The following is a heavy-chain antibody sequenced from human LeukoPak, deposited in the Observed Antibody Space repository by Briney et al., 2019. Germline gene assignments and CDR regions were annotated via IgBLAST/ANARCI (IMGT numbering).Heavy chain of an antibody. J-gene: IGHJ4*02. CDR1: GGSISSYY. Sequence: SETLSLTCTVSGGSISSYYWSWIRQPPGKGLEWIGYIYYSGSTNYNPSLKSRVTISVDTSKNQFSLKLSSVTAADTAVYYCASERGYSYGYGGWGQGTLVTVSS. CDR3: ASERGYSYGYGG. V-gene: IGHV4-59*01. CDR2: IYYSGST. D-gene: IGHD5-18*01.